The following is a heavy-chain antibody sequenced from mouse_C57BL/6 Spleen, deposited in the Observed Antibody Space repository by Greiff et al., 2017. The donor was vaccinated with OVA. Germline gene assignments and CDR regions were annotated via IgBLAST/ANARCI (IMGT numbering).Heavy chain of an antibody. CDR2: IDPSDSYT. CDR1: GYTFTSYW. V-gene: IGHV1-69*01. CDR3: ARGLPYAMDY. J-gene: IGHJ4*01. Sequence: QVQLQQPGAELVMPGASVKLSCKASGYTFTSYWMHWVKQRPGQGLEWIGEIDPSDSYTNYNQKFKGKSTLTVDKSSSTAYMQLSSLTSEDSAVYYCARGLPYAMDYWGQGTSDTVSS. D-gene: IGHD2-4*01.